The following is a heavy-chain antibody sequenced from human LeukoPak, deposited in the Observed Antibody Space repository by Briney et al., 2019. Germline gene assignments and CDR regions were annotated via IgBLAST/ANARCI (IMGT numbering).Heavy chain of an antibody. D-gene: IGHD3-22*01. J-gene: IGHJ1*01. CDR2: ISGSGGST. CDR1: GFTFSSYA. CDR3: AKDPPTYYYDSSGPDSRSRHAEYFQH. V-gene: IGHV3-23*01. Sequence: GGSLRLSCAASGFTFSSYAMSWVRQAPGKGLEWVSAISGSGGSTYYADSVKGRFTISRDNSKNTLYLQMNSLRAEDTAVYYCAKDPPTYYYDSSGPDSRSRHAEYFQHWGQGTLVTVSS.